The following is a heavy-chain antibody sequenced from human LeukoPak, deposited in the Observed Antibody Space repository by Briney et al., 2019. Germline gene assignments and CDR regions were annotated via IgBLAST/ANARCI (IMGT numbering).Heavy chain of an antibody. CDR3: ARANFLYCSSSTCLFDY. J-gene: IGHJ4*02. CDR1: GYTFTDYY. CDR2: INPNDGDT. V-gene: IGHV1-2*02. D-gene: IGHD2-2*01. Sequence: GASVKVSCKASGYTFTDYYMHWMRQAPGQGFEWMGWINPNDGDTNYAQKFQGRVTMTRDTSISTAHMEVSRLRSDDTAVYYCARANFLYCSSSTCLFDYWGQGTLVTASS.